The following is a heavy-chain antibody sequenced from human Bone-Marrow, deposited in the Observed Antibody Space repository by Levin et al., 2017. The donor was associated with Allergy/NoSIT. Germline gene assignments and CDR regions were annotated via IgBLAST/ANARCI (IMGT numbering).Heavy chain of an antibody. Sequence: GGSLRLSCAASEFTFSTNFMTWVRQAPGKGLEWVAAIESGDGTHYADSVKGRFTISRDRSKSTLFLQMNSLRPEDTAIYFCANYGPVADCYWGQGTLVTVS. CDR3: ANYGPVADCY. J-gene: IGHJ4*02. D-gene: IGHD6-19*01. CDR2: IESGDGT. V-gene: IGHV3-66*02. CDR1: EFTFSTNF.